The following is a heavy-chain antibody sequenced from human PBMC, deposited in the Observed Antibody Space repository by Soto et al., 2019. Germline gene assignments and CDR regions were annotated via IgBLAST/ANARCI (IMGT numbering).Heavy chain of an antibody. CDR2: ISRSGSTI. V-gene: IGHV3-11*01. D-gene: IGHD6-19*01. CDR3: ARDGIMGQWVATGHGGMDV. Sequence: GGSLRPSCAAAGFTFSDYYMSWIRQAPGKGLDWVSYISRSGSTIYYADSVKGRFTISRDNAKNSLYLQMNSLRAEDTAVYYCARDGIMGQWVATGHGGMDVWGQGTTVTVSS. J-gene: IGHJ6*02. CDR1: GFTFSDYY.